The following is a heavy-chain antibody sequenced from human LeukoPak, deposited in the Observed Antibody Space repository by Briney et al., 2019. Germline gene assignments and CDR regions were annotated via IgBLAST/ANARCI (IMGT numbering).Heavy chain of an antibody. J-gene: IGHJ4*02. V-gene: IGHV5-10-1*01. CDR3: ARYGSSGFYSDY. Sequence: GEPLKISCKGSGYRFTSYWISWVRQMPGKGLEWMGRIDPSDSNTNYSPSFQGHVTISADKSITTAYLRWSSLKASDTAMYYCARYGSSGFYSDYWGQGTLVTVSS. CDR1: GYRFTSYW. D-gene: IGHD3-22*01. CDR2: IDPSDSNT.